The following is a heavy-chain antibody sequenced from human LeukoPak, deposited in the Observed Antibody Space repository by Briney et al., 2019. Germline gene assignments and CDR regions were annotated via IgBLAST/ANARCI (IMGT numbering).Heavy chain of an antibody. D-gene: IGHD6-19*01. J-gene: IGHJ6*03. CDR2: IYYSGST. V-gene: IGHV4-59*01. CDR1: GGSISSYY. CDR3: ARTSGWYLRNYYYYYMDV. Sequence: PSETLSLTCTVSGGSISSYYWSWIRQPPGKGLEWIGYIYYSGSTNYNPSLKSRVTISVDTSKNQFSLKLSSVTAADTAVYYCARTSGWYLRNYYYYYMDVWGKGTTVTISS.